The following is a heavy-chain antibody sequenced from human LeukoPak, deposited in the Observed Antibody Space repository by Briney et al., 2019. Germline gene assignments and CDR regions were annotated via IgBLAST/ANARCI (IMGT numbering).Heavy chain of an antibody. D-gene: IGHD3-22*01. J-gene: IGHJ1*01. CDR2: IWYDGSNK. CDR3: ARDALGYYYDSSGSYPTPGQH. CDR1: GFTFSSYG. V-gene: IGHV3-33*01. Sequence: GGSLRLSCAASGFTFSSYGMHWVRQAPGKGLEWVAVIWYDGSNKYYADSVKGRFTIYRDNSQNTLYLQMNSLRAEDTAVYYCARDALGYYYDSSGSYPTPGQHLGQGTLVTVSS.